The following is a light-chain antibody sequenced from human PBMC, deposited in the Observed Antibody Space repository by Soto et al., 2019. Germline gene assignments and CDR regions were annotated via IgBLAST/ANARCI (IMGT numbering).Light chain of an antibody. Sequence: DIVMTQSPPTLSVSPGESATLSCRASQSVTTNLAWYQLKPGQASRLLIFSASIRATGVPARFSGSGSGSEFTLTIRSLQSADFAVYYCHQDNDWPPVTVGGGTKVEIK. CDR2: SAS. CDR3: HQDNDWPPVT. J-gene: IGKJ4*01. CDR1: QSVTTN. V-gene: IGKV3-15*01.